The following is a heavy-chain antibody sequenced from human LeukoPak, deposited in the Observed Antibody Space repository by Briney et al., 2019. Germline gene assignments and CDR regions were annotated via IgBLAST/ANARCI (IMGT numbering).Heavy chain of an antibody. CDR3: ARARYREINYAYAGGFYYMDV. CDR2: IYHSGST. J-gene: IGHJ6*03. D-gene: IGHD1-26*01. V-gene: IGHV4-38-2*02. Sequence: SETLSLTCTVSGYSISSGYYWGWIRQPPGKGLEWIGSIYHSGSTYYNPSLKSRVTISVDKSKNQFFLNLKSVTAADTAVYYCARARYREINYAYAGGFYYMDVWGKGTTVTVSS. CDR1: GYSISSGYY.